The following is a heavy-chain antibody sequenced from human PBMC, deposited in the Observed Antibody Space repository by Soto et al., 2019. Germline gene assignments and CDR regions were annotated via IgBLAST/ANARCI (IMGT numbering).Heavy chain of an antibody. D-gene: IGHD6-19*01. V-gene: IGHV1-2*04. CDR2: MNPNSGGT. CDR3: AREYSSGWYWXTDY. J-gene: IGHJ4*02. CDR1: GYTFTGYY. Sequence: ASVKVSCKASGYTFTGYYMHWVRQAPGQGLEWMGWMNPNSGGTNYAQKFQGWVTMTRDTSIRTAYMELSRLRSHDTAVYYCAREYSSGWYWXTDYWGQGTLVTVSS.